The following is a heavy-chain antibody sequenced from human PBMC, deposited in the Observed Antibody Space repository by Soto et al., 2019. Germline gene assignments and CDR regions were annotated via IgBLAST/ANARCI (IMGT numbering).Heavy chain of an antibody. CDR2: ISAYNGNT. CDR1: GYTFTSYG. CDR3: ERDQDDSSGYYSY. V-gene: IGHV1-18*01. J-gene: IGHJ4*02. Sequence: ASVKVSCKASGYTFTSYGISWVRQAPGQGLEWMGWISAYNGNTNYAQKFQGRVTITRDTSASTAYMELSSLRSEDTAVYYCERDQDDSSGYYSYWGQGTLVTVSS. D-gene: IGHD3-22*01.